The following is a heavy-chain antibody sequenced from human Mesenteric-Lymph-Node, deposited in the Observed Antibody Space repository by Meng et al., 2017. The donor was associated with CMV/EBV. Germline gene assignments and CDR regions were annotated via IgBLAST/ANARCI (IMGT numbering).Heavy chain of an antibody. CDR1: GFTFSTYA. Sequence: GESLKISCTASGFTFSTYAMTWVRQAPGKGLEWVSVISSRGDSAYYADSVKGRFTISRDNPKSTLDLQMNSLRAEDTAVYYCAKVAGRRYSDPFDIWAQGTRVTVSS. V-gene: IGHV3-23*01. D-gene: IGHD6-19*01. CDR2: ISSRGDSA. CDR3: AKVAGRRYSDPFDI. J-gene: IGHJ3*02.